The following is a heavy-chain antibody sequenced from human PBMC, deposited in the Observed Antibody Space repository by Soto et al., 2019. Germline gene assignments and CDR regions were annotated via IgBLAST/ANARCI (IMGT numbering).Heavy chain of an antibody. V-gene: IGHV1-69*01. CDR3: AREPPGVTPVSGAFDI. CDR1: GGTFSSYA. J-gene: IGHJ3*02. CDR2: IIPIFGTA. Sequence: QVQLVQSGAEVQKPGSSVKVSCKASGGTFSSYAISWVRQAPGQGLEWMGGIIPIFGTANYAQKFQGRVTITADESTSTAYMELSSLRSEDTAVYYWAREPPGVTPVSGAFDIWGQGTMVTVSS. D-gene: IGHD1-26*01.